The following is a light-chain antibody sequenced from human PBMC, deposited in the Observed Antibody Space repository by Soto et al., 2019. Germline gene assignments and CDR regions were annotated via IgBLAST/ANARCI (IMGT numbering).Light chain of an antibody. CDR3: CSYARGSAV. V-gene: IGLV2-23*01. J-gene: IGLJ3*02. CDR2: EGT. CDR1: SSDVGDY. Sequence: QSALTQPASVSGSPGQSITISCIGISSDVGDYVSWYQQHASKAPRVIIYEGTKRPSGVSNRFSGSESGNTASLTISGLLSEDEAHYYCCSYARGSAVFGGGTQLTVL.